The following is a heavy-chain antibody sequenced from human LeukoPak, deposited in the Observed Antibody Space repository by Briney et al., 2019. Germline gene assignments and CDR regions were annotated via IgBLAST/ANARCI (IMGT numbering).Heavy chain of an antibody. D-gene: IGHD1-1*01. CDR2: INPNSGGT. Sequence: ASVKVSCKASGYTFTGYYMHWVRQAPGQGLEWMGWINPNSGGTNYAQKFQGRVTMTRDTSISTAYMELSRLRSDDTAVYHCARDPGGTGTITGDDYWGQGTLVTVSS. J-gene: IGHJ4*02. CDR1: GYTFTGYY. CDR3: ARDPGGTGTITGDDY. V-gene: IGHV1-2*02.